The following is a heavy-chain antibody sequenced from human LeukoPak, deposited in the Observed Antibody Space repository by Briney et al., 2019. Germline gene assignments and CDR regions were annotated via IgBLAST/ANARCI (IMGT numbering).Heavy chain of an antibody. J-gene: IGHJ5*02. D-gene: IGHD3-16*01. CDR3: ARPQVWGTRIDRFDP. V-gene: IGHV5-51*01. Sequence: GESLKISCKGSGYSFTSYWIGWVRQMPGKGLEWMGIIYPGDSDTRYSPSFQGQVTISADKSISTAYLQWSSLKASDTAMYYCARPQVWGTRIDRFDPWGQGTLVTVSS. CDR1: GYSFTSYW. CDR2: IYPGDSDT.